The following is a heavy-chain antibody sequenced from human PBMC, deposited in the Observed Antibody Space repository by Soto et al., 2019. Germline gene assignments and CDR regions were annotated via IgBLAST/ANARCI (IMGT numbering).Heavy chain of an antibody. CDR3: ATSTRFGTPGGMDV. J-gene: IGHJ6*02. Sequence: QLQLQESGSGLVKPSQTLSLTCAVSGCSISSGGFSWIWFRQPPGQGLEWIGYLYHSGRSHNSPSLKSRTTTSPDRSKNLFSLTLGSVTAADTAVYYCATSTRFGTPGGMDVWGQGTTVPISS. CDR1: GCSISSGGFS. CDR2: LYHSGRS. D-gene: IGHD1-1*01. V-gene: IGHV4-30-2*01.